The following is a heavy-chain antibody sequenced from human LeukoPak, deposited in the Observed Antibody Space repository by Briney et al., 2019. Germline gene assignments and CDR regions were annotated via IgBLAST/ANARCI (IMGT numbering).Heavy chain of an antibody. Sequence: ASVKVSCKASGYTFTGHYMNWVRLAPGQGLEWMGWINPTGSTTYAQKFQDRVTMTRDTSINTAYMELSGLRSDDTAVYYCARDLGWSSSHWGQGTLVTVSS. CDR3: ARDLGWSSSH. V-gene: IGHV1-2*02. J-gene: IGHJ4*02. CDR1: GYTFTGHY. D-gene: IGHD6-6*01. CDR2: INPTGST.